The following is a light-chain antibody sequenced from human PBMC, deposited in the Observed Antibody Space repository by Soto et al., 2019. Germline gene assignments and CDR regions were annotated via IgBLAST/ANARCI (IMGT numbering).Light chain of an antibody. V-gene: IGKV1-5*03. CDR1: QTISSW. CDR3: LQDFNYPIT. Sequence: DIQMSQSPSTLSGYVGDRVTITSRASQTISSWLAWYQQKPGKAPKLLIYKASTLKSGVPSRFSGSGSGTEFTLTISSLQSEDFATYYCLQDFNYPITFGQGTRLEI. CDR2: KAS. J-gene: IGKJ5*01.